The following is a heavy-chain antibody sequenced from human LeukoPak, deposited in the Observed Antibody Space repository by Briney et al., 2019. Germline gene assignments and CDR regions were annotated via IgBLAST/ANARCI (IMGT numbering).Heavy chain of an antibody. V-gene: IGHV4-34*01. Sequence: SETLSLTCAVYGGSFSGYYWSWIRQPPGKGLEWIGEINHSGSTYYNPSLKSRVTISVDTSKNQFSLKLSSVTAADTAVYYCARLARGSIDYWGQGTLVTVSS. D-gene: IGHD6-13*01. J-gene: IGHJ4*02. CDR3: ARLARGSIDY. CDR1: GGSFSGYY. CDR2: INHSGST.